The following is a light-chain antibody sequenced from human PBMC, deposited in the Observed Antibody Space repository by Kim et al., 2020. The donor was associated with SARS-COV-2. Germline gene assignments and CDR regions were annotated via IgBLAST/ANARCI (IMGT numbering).Light chain of an antibody. CDR1: ALPKKY. CDR2: KDS. V-gene: IGLV3-25*03. CDR3: QSADSSDTYVV. J-gene: IGLJ3*02. Sequence: SYELTQPPSVSVSPGQTARITCSGDALPKKYAYWYQQKPGQAPVLVIYKDSERPSGIPERFSGSSSGTIVTLTISGVQAEDEADYYCQSADSSDTYVVFGGGTQLTVL.